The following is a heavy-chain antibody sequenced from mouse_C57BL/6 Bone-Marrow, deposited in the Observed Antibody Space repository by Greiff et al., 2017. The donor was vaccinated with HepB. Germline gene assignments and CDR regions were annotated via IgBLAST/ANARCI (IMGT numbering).Heavy chain of an antibody. V-gene: IGHV5-17*01. CDR1: GFTFSDYG. CDR3: ARERGLPVAY. Sequence: EVKLVESGGGLVKPGGSLKLSCAASGFTFSDYGMHWVRQAPEKGLEWVAYISSGSSTIYYADTVKGRFTISRDNAKNTLFLQMTSLRSEDTAMYYCARERGLPVAYWGQGTLVTVSA. J-gene: IGHJ3*01. CDR2: ISSGSSTI. D-gene: IGHD2-4*01.